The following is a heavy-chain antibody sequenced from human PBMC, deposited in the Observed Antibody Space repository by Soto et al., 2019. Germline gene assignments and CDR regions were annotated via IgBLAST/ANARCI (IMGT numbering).Heavy chain of an antibody. V-gene: IGHV3-30*18. Sequence: QVQLVESGGDVVQPGRSLRLSCAGSGTTFGIYAMHWVRQAPGKGLEWVAVISYDGSHEFYADSVKGRFTISRDNSNNMLSLQMDSLRAVDTAVYYCAKGGRYTYGYGDYSYGMDVWGQGTTVTVSS. CDR2: ISYDGSHE. D-gene: IGHD5-18*01. CDR1: GTTFGIYA. J-gene: IGHJ6*02. CDR3: AKGGRYTYGYGDYSYGMDV.